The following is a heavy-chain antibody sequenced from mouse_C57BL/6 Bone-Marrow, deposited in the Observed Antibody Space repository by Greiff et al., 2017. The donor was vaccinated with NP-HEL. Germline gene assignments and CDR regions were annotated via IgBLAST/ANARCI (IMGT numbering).Heavy chain of an antibody. D-gene: IGHD1-1*01. CDR2: IYPGSGST. Sequence: QVQLKQPGAELVKPGASVKMSCKASGYTFTSYWITWVKQRPGQGLEWIGDIYPGSGSTNYNEKFKSKATLTVDTSSSTAYMQLSSLTSEDSAVYYCASYYGSRETYAMDYWGQGTSVTVSS. J-gene: IGHJ4*01. CDR3: ASYYGSRETYAMDY. V-gene: IGHV1-55*01. CDR1: GYTFTSYW.